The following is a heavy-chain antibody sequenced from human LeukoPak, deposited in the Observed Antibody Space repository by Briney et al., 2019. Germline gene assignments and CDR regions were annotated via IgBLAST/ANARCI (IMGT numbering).Heavy chain of an antibody. D-gene: IGHD5-12*01. Sequence: GESLKISCKGSGYSFTSYWIGWVRQMPGKGLEWMGIIYPDDSDTTYSPSFQGQVTISADKSISTAYLQWSSLKASDTAMYYCARVRPSAYDTRYFDLWGRGTLLTVSS. V-gene: IGHV5-51*01. J-gene: IGHJ2*01. CDR1: GYSFTSYW. CDR2: IYPDDSDT. CDR3: ARVRPSAYDTRYFDL.